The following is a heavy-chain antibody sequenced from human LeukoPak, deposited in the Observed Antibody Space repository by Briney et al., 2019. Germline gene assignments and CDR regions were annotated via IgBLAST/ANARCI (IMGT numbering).Heavy chain of an antibody. CDR1: GFTFSSYG. J-gene: IGHJ6*03. Sequence: PGGSLRLSCAASGFTFSSYGMHWVRQAPGKGLEWVAFIRYDGSNKYYADSVKGRFTISRDNSKNTLYLQMNSLRAEDTAVYYCAKSGAGRAPYYYYMDVWGKGTTVTISS. CDR2: IRYDGSNK. CDR3: AKSGAGRAPYYYYMDV. V-gene: IGHV3-30*02. D-gene: IGHD6-19*01.